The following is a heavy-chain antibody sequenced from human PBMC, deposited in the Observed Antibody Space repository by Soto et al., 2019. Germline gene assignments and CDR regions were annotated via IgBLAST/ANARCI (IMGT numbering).Heavy chain of an antibody. CDR3: ARYLPPSWSVPKRGMDV. CDR1: GYTLTELS. D-gene: IGHD2-15*01. CDR2: FDPEDGET. J-gene: IGHJ6*02. Sequence: ASVKVSCKVSGYTLTELSMHWVRQAPGKGLEWMGGFDPEDGETIYAQKFQGRVTMTEDTSTDTAYMELSSLRSEDTAVYYCARYLPPSWSVPKRGMDVWGQGTTVTVSS. V-gene: IGHV1-24*01.